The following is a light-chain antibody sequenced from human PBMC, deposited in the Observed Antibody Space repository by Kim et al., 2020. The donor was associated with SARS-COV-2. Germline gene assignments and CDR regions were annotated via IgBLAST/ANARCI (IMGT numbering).Light chain of an antibody. J-gene: IGLJ3*02. CDR3: QTWGTGIRV. Sequence: QLVLTQSPSASASLGASVKRTCTLSSGHSSYAIAWHQQQPEKGPRYLMKLKSDGSHSRGDGIPDRFSGSSSGAERYLTISSLQSDDEADYYCQTWGTGIRVFGGGTKLTVL. CDR1: SGHSSYA. V-gene: IGLV4-69*01. CDR2: LKSDGSH.